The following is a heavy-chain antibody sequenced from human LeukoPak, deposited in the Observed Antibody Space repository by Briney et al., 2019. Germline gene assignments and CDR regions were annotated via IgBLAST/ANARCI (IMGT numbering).Heavy chain of an antibody. D-gene: IGHD3-3*01. V-gene: IGHV3-21*06. Sequence: PGGSLRLSCVASGFTFGSHAMNWVRQAPRKGLDWVSSISRNSLYMYYSDSLKGRFTISRDNAKNSLYLQMDSLRAEDTAVYYCARDKVGRDFWSGYSDFWGQGTLVTVSS. CDR2: ISRNSLYM. J-gene: IGHJ4*02. CDR3: ARDKVGRDFWSGYSDF. CDR1: GFTFGSHA.